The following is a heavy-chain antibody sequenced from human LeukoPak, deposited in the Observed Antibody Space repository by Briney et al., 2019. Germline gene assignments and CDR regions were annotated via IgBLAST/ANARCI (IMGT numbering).Heavy chain of an antibody. CDR2: IYYSGST. CDR3: ARVPSYNWNYVGHYGIDV. J-gene: IGHJ6*02. V-gene: IGHV4-39*01. CDR1: GGSLSSSSYY. D-gene: IGHD1-7*01. Sequence: SETLSLTCTVSGGSLSSSSYYWGWIRPPPGKGLEWIVSIYYSGSTYYNPSLKSRVTMSVDTSNNQFSLKPSSVTAADTAVYYCARVPSYNWNYVGHYGIDVWGQGTTVTVSS.